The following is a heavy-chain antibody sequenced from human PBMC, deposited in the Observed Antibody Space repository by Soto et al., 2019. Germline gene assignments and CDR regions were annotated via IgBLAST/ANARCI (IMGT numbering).Heavy chain of an antibody. CDR2: TYYRSKWYN. CDR3: ARHQTYKNWSKWFDH. J-gene: IGHJ5*02. CDR1: GDSVSSDSVA. V-gene: IGHV6-1*01. Sequence: SQTLSLTCAISGDSVSSDSVAWNWIRQSPSRGLEWLGRTYYRSKWYNDYAVSVKSRITINSDTSKNQFSLHLNSVTPEDTAVHYCARHQTYKNWSKWFDHWGQGTLVTVSS. D-gene: IGHD1-1*01.